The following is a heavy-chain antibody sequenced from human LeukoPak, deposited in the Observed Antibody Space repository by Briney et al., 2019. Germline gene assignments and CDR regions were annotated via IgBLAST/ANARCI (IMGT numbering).Heavy chain of an antibody. CDR3: AIGSSTHGEYYFDY. V-gene: IGHV3-21*01. J-gene: IGHJ4*02. CDR1: GFTFSSYS. CDR2: ISSRSSYI. D-gene: IGHD2-2*01. Sequence: GGSLRLSRAASGFTFSSYSMNWVRQAPGKGLEWVSSISSRSSYIYYADSVKGRFTISRDNAKNSLYLQMNSLRAEDTAVYYCAIGSSTHGEYYFDYWGQGTLVTVSS.